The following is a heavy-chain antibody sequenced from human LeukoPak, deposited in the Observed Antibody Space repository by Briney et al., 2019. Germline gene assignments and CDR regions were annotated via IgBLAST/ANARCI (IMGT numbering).Heavy chain of an antibody. Sequence: KSGRSLRLSCAASGFTFSSYSMNWVRQPPGNGLEWVSSIISSSSYIYYADSVKGRFTISRDNAKNSLYLQMNSLRAEDTAVYYCARSEAVAGGGGHDYWGQGTLVTVSS. CDR3: ARSEAVAGGGGHDY. V-gene: IGHV3-21*01. J-gene: IGHJ4*02. CDR2: IISSSSYI. D-gene: IGHD6-19*01. CDR1: GFTFSSYS.